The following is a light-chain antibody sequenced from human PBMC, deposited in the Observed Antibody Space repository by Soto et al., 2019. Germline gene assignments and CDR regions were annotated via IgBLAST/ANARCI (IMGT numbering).Light chain of an antibody. J-gene: IGKJ5*01. CDR2: GAS. CDR3: QQYNNWSIT. V-gene: IGKV3-15*01. CDR1: QSVSSN. Sequence: VLTQSPGTLSLPPGERVTLSCMASQSVSSNLAWYQQKPGQAPRLLIYGASTRATGIPARFSGSGSGTEFTLTISSLQSEDFAVYYCQQYNNWSITFGQGTRLEIK.